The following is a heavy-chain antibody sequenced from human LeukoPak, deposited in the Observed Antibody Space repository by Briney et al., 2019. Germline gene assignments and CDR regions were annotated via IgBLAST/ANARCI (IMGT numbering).Heavy chain of an antibody. CDR1: GGSINRYY. V-gene: IGHV4-59*01. CDR2: IYYSGST. D-gene: IGHD1-26*01. CDR3: ARGAPTVGATTLDY. J-gene: IGHJ4*02. Sequence: KPSETLSLTCAVSGGSINRYYWSWIRQPPGKGLEWIGYIYYSGSTKYNPSLKSRVTISVDTSKNQFSLRLSSVTAADTAVYYCARGAPTVGATTLDYWGQGTLVTVSS.